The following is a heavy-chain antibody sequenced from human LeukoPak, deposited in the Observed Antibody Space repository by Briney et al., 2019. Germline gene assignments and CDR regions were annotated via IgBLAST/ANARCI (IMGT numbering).Heavy chain of an antibody. CDR2: IYPRDGST. CDR1: EYSFTSNY. D-gene: IGHD6-19*01. Sequence: ASVKVSCKASEYSFTSNYIHWVRQAPGQGLEWMGMIYPRDGSTSYAQKFQGRVTVTRDTSTSTVHMELSGLRSEDTAVYYCARGGSLAVAPHQYYFDYWGQGTLVTVSS. CDR3: ARGGSLAVAPHQYYFDY. J-gene: IGHJ4*02. V-gene: IGHV1-46*01.